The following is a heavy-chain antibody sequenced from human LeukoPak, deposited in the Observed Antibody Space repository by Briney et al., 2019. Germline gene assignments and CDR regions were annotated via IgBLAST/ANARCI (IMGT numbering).Heavy chain of an antibody. CDR1: GYTFTSYD. CDR3: ARGAPVRWYDFWSGYPLNSNWFDP. V-gene: IGHV1-8*01. Sequence: ASVTVSCKASGYTFTSYDINWVRQAPGQGLEWMGWMNPNSGNTGYAQKFQGRVTMTRNTSISTAYMELSSLRSEDTAVYYCARGAPVRWYDFWSGYPLNSNWFDPWGQGTLVTVSS. J-gene: IGHJ5*02. CDR2: MNPNSGNT. D-gene: IGHD3-3*01.